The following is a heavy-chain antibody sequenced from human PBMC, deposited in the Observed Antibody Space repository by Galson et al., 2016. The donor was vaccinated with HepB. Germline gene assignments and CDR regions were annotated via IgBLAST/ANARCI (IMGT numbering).Heavy chain of an antibody. CDR2: IHDSGST. J-gene: IGHJ3*02. D-gene: IGHD4-17*01. V-gene: IGHV4-31*03. CDR1: GGSITSGPYY. Sequence: TLSLTCTVSGGSITSGPYYWSWIRQRPGKGLEWIGYIHDSGSTYDNPSLKSRVTMSVDTSKNQFSLKLSSVTAADTAVYYCARDTYGDYFRAFDIWAKGQWSPSLQ. CDR3: ARDTYGDYFRAFDI.